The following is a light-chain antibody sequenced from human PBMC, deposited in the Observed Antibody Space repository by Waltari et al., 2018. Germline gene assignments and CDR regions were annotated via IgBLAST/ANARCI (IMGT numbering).Light chain of an antibody. CDR1: SSNIGDNY. V-gene: IGLV1-47*01. CDR2: RND. Sequence: QSVLTQPPSASGTPGQRVTISCSGSSSNIGDNYVFWYQQFPGTAPKLLMYRNDPRPSGVPDRFSGSKSGTSASLAISGLRSEDEADYYCAAWDDSLTGFVAFGGGTKLTVL. J-gene: IGLJ2*01. CDR3: AAWDDSLTGFVA.